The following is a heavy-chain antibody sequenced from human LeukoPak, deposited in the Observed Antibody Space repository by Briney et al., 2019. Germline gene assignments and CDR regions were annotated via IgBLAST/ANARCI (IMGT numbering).Heavy chain of an antibody. V-gene: IGHV3-9*02. D-gene: IGHD2-21*02. CDR1: GFNSEDHA. CDR3: ARMNCGGDCYIAYYYYYGMDV. J-gene: IGHJ6*02. Sequence: GGSLRLSCVVSGFNSEDHAMHWVRQAPGKGLEWVSGIYWSSSGTGYADSVKGRFTISRDNAKNSLYLQMNSLRAEDTAVYYCARMNCGGDCYIAYYYYYGMDVWGQGTTVTVSS. CDR2: IYWSSSGT.